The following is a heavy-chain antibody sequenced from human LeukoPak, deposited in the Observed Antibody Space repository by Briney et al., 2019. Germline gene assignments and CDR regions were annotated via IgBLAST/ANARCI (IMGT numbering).Heavy chain of an antibody. Sequence: PGESLKISCRGSGYTSTNYWIGWVRQMPGKGLEWMGIINPDDSKSRYSPSFQGQVTISADKSTNTAFLQWSSLKASDTAMYYCARQIVTYCDIVIRYFDYWGQGTLVTVSS. CDR2: INPDDSKS. J-gene: IGHJ4*02. CDR1: GYTSTNYW. V-gene: IGHV5-51*01. D-gene: IGHD2-21*01. CDR3: ARQIVTYCDIVIRYFDY.